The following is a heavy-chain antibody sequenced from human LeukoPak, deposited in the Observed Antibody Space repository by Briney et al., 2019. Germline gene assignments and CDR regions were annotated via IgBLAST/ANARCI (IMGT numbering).Heavy chain of an antibody. Sequence: PSQSLSLTPRLSGGSISSGSYYGGWIRQPAVRGLEWIDRIYTCESTYNNPSLTSRVTISVDTSKNQSCLKLSSLTGADPAVYYGARGVNYYYYYMDGWGKGTPVTISS. CDR1: GGSISSGSYY. V-gene: IGHV4-61*02. CDR3: ARGVNYYYYYMDG. D-gene: IGHD4-23*01. CDR2: IYTCEST. J-gene: IGHJ6*03.